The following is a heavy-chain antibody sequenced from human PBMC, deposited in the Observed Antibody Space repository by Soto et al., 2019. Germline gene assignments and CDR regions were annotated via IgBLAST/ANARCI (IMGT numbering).Heavy chain of an antibody. CDR2: ISTYNGDA. J-gene: IGHJ6*02. Sequence: QVQLVQSGAEVRKPGASVKVSCKTSGYTFSRSGISWVRQAPGQGLEWMGWISTYNGDANYAQKLQGRVTMTTDTSTSTAFMELGSLTSDDTAVYYCARSWSVPYYDYGLDVWGQGTTVTVSS. V-gene: IGHV1-18*01. CDR3: ARSWSVPYYDYGLDV. D-gene: IGHD4-17*01. CDR1: GYTFSRSG.